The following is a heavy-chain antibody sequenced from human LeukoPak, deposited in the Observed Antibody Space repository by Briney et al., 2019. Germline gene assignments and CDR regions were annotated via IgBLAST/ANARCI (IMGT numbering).Heavy chain of an antibody. J-gene: IGHJ3*02. D-gene: IGHD1-26*01. Sequence: ASVRVSCKASGYTFTSYYMHWVRQAPGQGLEWMGIINPSGGSTSYAQKFQGRVTMTRDTSTSTVYMELSSLRSEDTAVYYCARGKIVGATIGAFDIWGQGTMVTVSS. CDR2: INPSGGST. CDR3: ARGKIVGATIGAFDI. V-gene: IGHV1-46*01. CDR1: GYTFTSYY.